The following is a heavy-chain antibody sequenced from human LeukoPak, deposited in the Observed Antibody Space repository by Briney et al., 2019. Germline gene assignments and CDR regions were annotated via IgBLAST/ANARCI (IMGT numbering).Heavy chain of an antibody. CDR2: ISPGDSHT. CDR3: ARGDRVVVPATKEPFDI. CDR1: GYGFSSYY. D-gene: IGHD2-2*01. Sequence: PGESLKISCTGSGYGFSSYYIVWVRQMPGKGLEWMGIISPGDSHTRYSPYFQGQVTFSADKSISTAYLQWSSLMASDTAMYYCARGDRVVVPATKEPFDIWGQGTMVTVSS. J-gene: IGHJ3*02. V-gene: IGHV5-51*01.